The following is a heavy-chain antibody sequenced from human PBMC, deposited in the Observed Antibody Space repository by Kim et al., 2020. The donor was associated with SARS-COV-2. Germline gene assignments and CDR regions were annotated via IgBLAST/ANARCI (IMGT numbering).Heavy chain of an antibody. CDR3: ARMGVEMATIGSWFDP. V-gene: IGHV1-69*01. J-gene: IGHJ5*02. Sequence: KFQGRVTITADESTSTAYMELSSLRSEDTAVYYCARMGVEMATIGSWFDPWGQGTLVTVSS. D-gene: IGHD5-12*01.